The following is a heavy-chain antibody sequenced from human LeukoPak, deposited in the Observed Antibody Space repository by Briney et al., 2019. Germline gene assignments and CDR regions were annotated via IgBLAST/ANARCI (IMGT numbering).Heavy chain of an antibody. CDR2: ISPGGGTT. J-gene: IGHJ4*02. Sequence: PGGSLRLSCAVSGFAFGSEAMSWVRQSPARGLEWVASISPGGGTTYYADYVKGRFTISRDNAKNSLYLQMNSLRAEDTAVYYCARAGQWEPFDYWGQGTLVTVSS. CDR3: ARAGQWEPFDY. V-gene: IGHV3-23*01. CDR1: GFAFGSEA. D-gene: IGHD1-26*01.